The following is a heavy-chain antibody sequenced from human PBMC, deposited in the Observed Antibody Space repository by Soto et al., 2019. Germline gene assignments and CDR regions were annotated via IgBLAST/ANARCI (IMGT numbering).Heavy chain of an antibody. CDR1: GYTFTSYA. CDR2: INAGNGNT. CDR3: ARMEYCSGGSCYWYYFDY. V-gene: IGHV1-3*05. D-gene: IGHD2-15*01. J-gene: IGHJ4*02. Sequence: QVQLVQSGAEEKKPGASVKVSCKASGYTFTSYAMHWVRQAPGQRLEWMGWINAGNGNTKYSQKFQGRVTITRDTSASTAYMELSSLRFEDTAVYYCARMEYCSGGSCYWYYFDYWGQGTLVTVSS.